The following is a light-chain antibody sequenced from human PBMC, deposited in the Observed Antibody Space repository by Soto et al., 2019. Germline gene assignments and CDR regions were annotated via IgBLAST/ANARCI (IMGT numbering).Light chain of an antibody. J-gene: IGLJ3*02. CDR3: QSYDSSLSGWV. CDR2: GNS. Sequence: QSVLTQPPSVSGAPGQRVTISCTGSSSNIGASYDVHWYQPLPGPAPKLLIYGNSNRPSGVPDRFPGSKSGTSASLAITGLQAEDEADYYCQSYDSSLSGWVFGGGTKLTVL. CDR1: SSNIGASYD. V-gene: IGLV1-40*01.